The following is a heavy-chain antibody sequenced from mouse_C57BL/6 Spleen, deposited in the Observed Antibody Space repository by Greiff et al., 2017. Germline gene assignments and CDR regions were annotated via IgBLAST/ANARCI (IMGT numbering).Heavy chain of an antibody. Sequence: VQLQQPGAELVMPGASVKLSCKASGYTFTSYWMHWVKQRPGQGLEWIGEIDPADSYTNYTQKFKGKSTLTVDKSSSTAYMQLSSLTSEDAAVYYCAGGSSYGYFDVWGTGTTVTVSS. CDR3: AGGSSYGYFDV. J-gene: IGHJ1*03. CDR2: IDPADSYT. V-gene: IGHV1-69*01. CDR1: GYTFTSYW. D-gene: IGHD1-1*01.